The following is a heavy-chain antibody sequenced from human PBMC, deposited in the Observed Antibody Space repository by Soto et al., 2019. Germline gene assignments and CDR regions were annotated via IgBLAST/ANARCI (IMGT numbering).Heavy chain of an antibody. CDR3: AREGSYSAYNFAHGIQLWSFDF. CDR1: GRSINTFY. J-gene: IGHJ4*02. D-gene: IGHD5-12*01. Sequence: SETLSLTYTVSGRSINTFYWSWVRQPAGKGLEWIGRIFSRGSTSFNPSLESRVAMSVDTSKNHFSLNLSSVTAADMAVYYCAREGSYSAYNFAHGIQLWSFDFWGQGALVTVSS. CDR2: IFSRGST. V-gene: IGHV4-4*07.